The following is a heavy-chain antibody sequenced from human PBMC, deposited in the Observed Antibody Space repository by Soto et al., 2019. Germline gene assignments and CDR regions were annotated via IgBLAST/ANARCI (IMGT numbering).Heavy chain of an antibody. CDR1: GFTVSRHH. CDR3: ARAYCDGDCEVAH. V-gene: IGHV3-53*01. Sequence: GWSLRLSCAASGFTVSRHHLSWVRQARGKGLEWVSFIYSGGSTYYADSVKGRFTISRDNSKNTLYLQMNSLRVEETAVYYCARAYCDGDCEVAHWGQGTLVTVSS. D-gene: IGHD2-21*02. CDR2: IYSGGST. J-gene: IGHJ4*02.